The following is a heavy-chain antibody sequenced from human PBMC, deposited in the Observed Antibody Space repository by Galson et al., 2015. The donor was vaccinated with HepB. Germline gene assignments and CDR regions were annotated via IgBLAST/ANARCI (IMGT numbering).Heavy chain of an antibody. Sequence: SLRLSCAASGFTFSSYGMHWVRQAPGKGLEWVSAISGSGGSTYYADSVKGRFTISRDNSKNTLYLQMNSLRAEDTAVYYCAKDPPRPYQLLYDINWGQGTLVTVSS. CDR2: ISGSGGST. D-gene: IGHD2-2*02. CDR1: GFTFSSYG. J-gene: IGHJ4*02. V-gene: IGHV3-23*01. CDR3: AKDPPRPYQLLYDIN.